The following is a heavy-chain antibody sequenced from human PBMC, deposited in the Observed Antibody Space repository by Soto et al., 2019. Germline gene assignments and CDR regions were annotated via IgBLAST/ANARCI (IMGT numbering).Heavy chain of an antibody. CDR1: GFTFSSYA. V-gene: IGHV3-23*01. Sequence: GGSLRLSCAASGFTFSSYAMSWVRQAPGKGLEWVSAISGSGGSTYYADSVKGRFTISRDNSKNTLYLQMNSLRAEDTAVYYCAKDRLRYFDWFTIPDYWGQGTLVTVSS. D-gene: IGHD3-9*01. CDR3: AKDRLRYFDWFTIPDY. CDR2: ISGSGGST. J-gene: IGHJ4*02.